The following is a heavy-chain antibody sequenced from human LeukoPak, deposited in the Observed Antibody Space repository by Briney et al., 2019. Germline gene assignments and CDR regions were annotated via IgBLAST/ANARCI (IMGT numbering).Heavy chain of an antibody. J-gene: IGHJ4*02. CDR1: GFNFNTYA. D-gene: IGHD3-10*01. CDR3: AKARGSYYGSGSYDGTDS. Sequence: PGGSLRPSCAASGFNFNTYAMHWVRQAPGKGLEWVAFIRYDGSHEYYTDSVKGRFTVSRDDSKNTLYLQMSSLKAEDTAVYYCAKARGSYYGSGSYDGTDSWGQGTLVTVSS. V-gene: IGHV3-30*02. CDR2: IRYDGSHE.